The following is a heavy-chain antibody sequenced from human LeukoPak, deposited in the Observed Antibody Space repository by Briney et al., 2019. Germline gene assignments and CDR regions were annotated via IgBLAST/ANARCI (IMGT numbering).Heavy chain of an antibody. Sequence: ASVKVSCKASGYTFTSVGISWVRPTPQQRVEWMGWITAYDGNTNYAQKPQVRVTMTTDPSTTTASMNLGSLRSGDTAWNYCAREAPSHLTGCPIRWFDPWGQGTLVTVSS. CDR3: AREAPSHLTGCPIRWFDP. D-gene: IGHD3-9*01. V-gene: IGHV1-18*01. J-gene: IGHJ5*02. CDR1: GYTFTSVG. CDR2: ITAYDGNT.